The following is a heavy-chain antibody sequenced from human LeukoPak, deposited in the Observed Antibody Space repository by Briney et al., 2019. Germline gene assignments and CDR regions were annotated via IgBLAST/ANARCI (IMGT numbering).Heavy chain of an antibody. CDR3: ASGYYYDSSGPPDYFDY. CDR2: IRYDGTNK. J-gene: IGHJ4*02. CDR1: GIIFSGYG. D-gene: IGHD3-22*01. V-gene: IGHV3-30*02. Sequence: SGGSLRLSCEVSGIIFSGYGIHWVRQAPGKGLEWVAFIRYDGTNKYYADSVKGRFTISRDNSNNTLYLQMNSLRVEDTAVYYCASGYYYDSSGPPDYFDYWGQGTLVTVSS.